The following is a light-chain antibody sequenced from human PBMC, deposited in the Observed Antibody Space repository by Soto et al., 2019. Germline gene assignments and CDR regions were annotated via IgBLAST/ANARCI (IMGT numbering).Light chain of an antibody. Sequence: GDRVTITCRASQSISNYLNWYQLIPGKAPKLLIYAASSLQSGVPSKFSGSVSGTEFTLTISSLQPEDFATYYCQQSYNTPRTFGQGTKVDSK. CDR3: QQSYNTPRT. CDR1: QSISNY. CDR2: AAS. J-gene: IGKJ1*01. V-gene: IGKV1-39*01.